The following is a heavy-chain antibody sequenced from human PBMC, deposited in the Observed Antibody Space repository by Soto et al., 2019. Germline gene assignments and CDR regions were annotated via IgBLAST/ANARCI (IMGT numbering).Heavy chain of an antibody. V-gene: IGHV3-30*04. CDR2: ISCDGSDK. CDR1: GFTLSGYA. J-gene: IGHJ6*02. D-gene: IGHD3-3*01. Sequence: GGSLRLSCAASGFTLSGYAMDWVRQAPGKGLEYVSVISCDGSDKYYANSVKGRFTISRDNSKNTLYLQMNSLRAEDTAVYYCAKEAGITIFGVVIPMDVWRQGTTVTV. CDR3: AKEAGITIFGVVIPMDV.